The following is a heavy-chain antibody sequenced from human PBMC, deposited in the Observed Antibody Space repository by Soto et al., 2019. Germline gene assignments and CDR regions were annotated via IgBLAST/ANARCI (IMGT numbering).Heavy chain of an antibody. CDR2: ISPYNGTT. D-gene: IGHD1-1*01. CDR3: ARDGERDTGLNFYYYLHGMDA. CDR1: GYTFTTYG. V-gene: IGHV1-18*04. J-gene: IGHJ6*02. Sequence: ASVKVSCKASGYTFTTYGSSWVRQAPGQGLEWMGWISPYNGTTKYAEKFQGEMTMTTDTATSTAYMDLRSLRSDDTAVYYCARDGERDTGLNFYYYLHGMDAWGQGTRVTVSS.